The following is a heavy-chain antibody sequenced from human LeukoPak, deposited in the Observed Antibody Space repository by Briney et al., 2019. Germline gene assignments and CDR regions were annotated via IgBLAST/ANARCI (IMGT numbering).Heavy chain of an antibody. CDR1: GFTFSSYE. V-gene: IGHV3-48*03. Sequence: QTGGSLRLSCAASGFTFSSYEMNWVRQAPGKGLEWVPYISSSGSTKYYADSVKGRFTISRDNAKNSLYLQMNSLRAEDTAVYYCARKDYGGYAYYYYGLDVWGKGTTVTVSS. CDR3: ARKDYGGYAYYYYGLDV. CDR2: ISSSGSTK. D-gene: IGHD5-12*01. J-gene: IGHJ6*04.